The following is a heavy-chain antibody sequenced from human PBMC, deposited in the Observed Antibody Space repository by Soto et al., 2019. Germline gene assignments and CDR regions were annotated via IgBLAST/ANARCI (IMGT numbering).Heavy chain of an antibody. J-gene: IGHJ3*02. CDR3: ARGWVYYDSSGYYSSGDAFDI. V-gene: IGHV3-23*01. CDR2: ISAGGGST. D-gene: IGHD3-22*01. CDR1: GFTFTSYA. Sequence: GGSLRLSCAASGFTFTSYAMSWVRQAPGKGLEWVSAISAGGGSTYYADSVKGRFTISRDNSKNTLYLQMNSLRAEDTAVYYCARGWVYYDSSGYYSSGDAFDIWGQGTMVTVSS.